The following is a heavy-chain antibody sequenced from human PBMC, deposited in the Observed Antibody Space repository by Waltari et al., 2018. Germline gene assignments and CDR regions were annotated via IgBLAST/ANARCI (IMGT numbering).Heavy chain of an antibody. CDR1: GGSISSSSYY. CDR2: IYYSVST. J-gene: IGHJ4*02. Sequence: QLQLQESGPGLVKPSETLSLTCTVSGGSISSSSYYWGWNRQPPGKGLEWIGSIYYSVSTYYNPSLKSRVTISVDTSKNQFSLKLSSVTAADTAVYYCARHPNWGSLPPYFDYWGQGTLVTVSS. CDR3: ARHPNWGSLPPYFDY. D-gene: IGHD7-27*01. V-gene: IGHV4-39*01.